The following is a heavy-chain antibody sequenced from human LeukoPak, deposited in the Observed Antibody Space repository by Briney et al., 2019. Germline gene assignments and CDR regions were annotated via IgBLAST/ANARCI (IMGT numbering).Heavy chain of an antibody. CDR1: GFTFSSYS. CDR2: ISGSSSYI. D-gene: IGHD3-16*01. V-gene: IGHV3-21*06. CDR3: ARAGLGAFDY. J-gene: IGHJ4*02. Sequence: GGSLRLSCAASGFTFSSYSMNWVRQAPGKGLEWVSSISGSSSYIYYADSMKGRFTISRHNAKNSLYLQMNSLRAEDTAVYYCARAGLGAFDYWGQGTLVTVSS.